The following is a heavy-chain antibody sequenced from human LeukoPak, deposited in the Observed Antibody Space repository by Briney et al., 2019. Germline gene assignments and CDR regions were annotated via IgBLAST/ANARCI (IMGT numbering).Heavy chain of an antibody. CDR2: ISGYNGNT. J-gene: IGHJ5*02. CDR3: ARGGWELLRENWFDP. D-gene: IGHD1-26*01. V-gene: IGHV1-18*01. CDR1: GYTFTNYG. Sequence: ASVKVSCKASGYTFTNYGINWVRQAPGQGLEWMGWISGYNGNTNYAQKLQGRVTMTTDTSTSTTYMELRSLRSDDTAVYYCARGGWELLRENWFDPWGQGTLVTVSS.